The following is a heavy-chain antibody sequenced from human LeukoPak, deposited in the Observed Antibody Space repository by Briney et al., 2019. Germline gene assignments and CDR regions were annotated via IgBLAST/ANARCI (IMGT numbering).Heavy chain of an antibody. Sequence: SETLSLTCAVYGGSFSGYYWSWIRQPPGKGLEWIGEINHSGSTNYNPSLKSRVTISVGTSKNQFSLKLSSVTAADTAVYYCAGYDILTGYLFAFDIWGQGTMVTVSS. CDR1: GGSFSGYY. CDR2: INHSGST. D-gene: IGHD3-9*01. CDR3: AGYDILTGYLFAFDI. J-gene: IGHJ3*02. V-gene: IGHV4-34*01.